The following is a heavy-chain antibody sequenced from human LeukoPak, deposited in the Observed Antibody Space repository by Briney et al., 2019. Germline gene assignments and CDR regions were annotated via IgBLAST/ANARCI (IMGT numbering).Heavy chain of an antibody. Sequence: PGGSLRLSCAASGFTFSSYSMNWVRQAPGKGLEWVSYISGSSSTIYYADSVKGRFTISRDNAKNSLYLQMNSLRAEDTAVYYCARHLSYDFWSGYPQGYFDYWGQGTLVTVSS. CDR1: GFTFSSYS. CDR3: ARHLSYDFWSGYPQGYFDY. D-gene: IGHD3-3*01. CDR2: ISGSSSTI. J-gene: IGHJ4*02. V-gene: IGHV3-48*01.